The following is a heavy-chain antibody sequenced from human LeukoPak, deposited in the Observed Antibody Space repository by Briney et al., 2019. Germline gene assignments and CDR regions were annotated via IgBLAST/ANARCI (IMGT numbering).Heavy chain of an antibody. CDR1: GFTVSSNY. D-gene: IGHD3-3*01. Sequence: GGSLRLSCAASGFTVSSNYMSWVRQAPGKGLEWGSVIYSGGSTYYADSVKGRFTISRDNSKNTLYLQMNSLRAEDTAVYYCARENEWAFDIWGQGTMVTVSS. CDR2: IYSGGST. J-gene: IGHJ3*02. CDR3: ARENEWAFDI. V-gene: IGHV3-53*01.